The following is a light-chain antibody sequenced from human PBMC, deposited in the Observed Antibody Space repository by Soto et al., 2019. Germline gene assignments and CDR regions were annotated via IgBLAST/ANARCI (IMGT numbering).Light chain of an antibody. Sequence: IQLTQSPSFLSASVGDRFTITCRASQGISTYLAWYQQKPGKAPKLLIYDASTLQSGVPSRFSGSGSGTEFTLTISRLQPEDFATYYCQQLNGYLLTFGGGTKVEIK. J-gene: IGKJ4*01. V-gene: IGKV1-9*01. CDR3: QQLNGYLLT. CDR2: DAS. CDR1: QGISTY.